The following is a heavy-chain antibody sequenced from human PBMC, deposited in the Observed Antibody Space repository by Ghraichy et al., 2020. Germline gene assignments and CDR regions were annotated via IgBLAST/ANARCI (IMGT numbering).Heavy chain of an antibody. D-gene: IGHD6-13*01. V-gene: IGHV1-2*04. Sequence: SVKVSCKASGYKFTAFYIHWVRQTPGQGLEWMGWININSGNTNYAEKFQDSVTMTRDTSLNTVYIELSDLRSDDTAIYYCAREMGQQLVRYHLEHWGQGTLXT. CDR2: ININSGNT. CDR1: GYKFTAFY. CDR3: AREMGQQLVRYHLEH. J-gene: IGHJ4*02.